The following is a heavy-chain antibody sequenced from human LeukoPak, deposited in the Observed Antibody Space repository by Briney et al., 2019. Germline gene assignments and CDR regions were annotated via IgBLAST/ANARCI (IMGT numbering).Heavy chain of an antibody. CDR2: IWYDGTNK. Sequence: GSLRLSCAASGFTFSSYGMHWVRQAPGKGLDWVAVIWYDGTNKYYADSVKGRFTISRDNSKNTLYLQMNSLRADDTAVYYCARDHDYGDSLFDYWGQGTLVTVSS. J-gene: IGHJ4*02. V-gene: IGHV3-33*01. CDR3: ARDHDYGDSLFDY. CDR1: GFTFSSYG. D-gene: IGHD4-17*01.